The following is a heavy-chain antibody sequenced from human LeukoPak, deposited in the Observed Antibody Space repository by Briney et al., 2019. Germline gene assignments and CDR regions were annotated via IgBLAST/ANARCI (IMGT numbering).Heavy chain of an antibody. D-gene: IGHD3-16*01. CDR1: GYTFTGYY. V-gene: IGHV1-2*02. J-gene: IGHJ6*03. CDR2: INPNSGVT. Sequence: ASVKVSCKASGYTFTGYYMHWVRQAPGQGLEWMGWINPNSGVTNYAQKFQGRVTMTRDTSISTAYMDLSRLRSDDAAVYYCAKDPNGHYYMDVWGKGTTVTVSS. CDR3: AKDPNGHYYMDV.